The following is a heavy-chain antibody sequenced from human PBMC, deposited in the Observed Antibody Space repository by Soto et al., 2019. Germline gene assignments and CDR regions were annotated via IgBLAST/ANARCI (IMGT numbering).Heavy chain of an antibody. J-gene: IGHJ3*02. CDR3: ARAATGWGNAFDI. V-gene: IGHV4-30-4*01. D-gene: IGHD2-15*01. CDR2: IYYSGST. CDR1: VGSISSSDYY. Sequence: SETLSLTCIVSVGSISSSDYYWSWVRQPPGKGLEWIGYIYYSGSTYYNPSLKSRLTISVDTSKNQFSLKLSSVTAADTAVYYCARAATGWGNAFDIWGQGTMVTVS.